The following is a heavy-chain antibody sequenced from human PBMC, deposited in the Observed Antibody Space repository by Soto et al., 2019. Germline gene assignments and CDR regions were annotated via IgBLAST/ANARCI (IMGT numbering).Heavy chain of an antibody. CDR2: IYYSGST. Sequence: QVQLQESGPGLVKPSQTLSLTCTVSGGSISSGDYYWRWIRQPPGKGLEWIGNIYYSGSTYYNPSLKSRVTISGDTAKNQCSLTLSSVTAADTAVYYCDRADHYYDHALRAYWGQGTLITVSS. J-gene: IGHJ4*02. V-gene: IGHV4-30-4*01. CDR1: GGSISSGDYY. D-gene: IGHD3-22*01. CDR3: DRADHYYDHALRAY.